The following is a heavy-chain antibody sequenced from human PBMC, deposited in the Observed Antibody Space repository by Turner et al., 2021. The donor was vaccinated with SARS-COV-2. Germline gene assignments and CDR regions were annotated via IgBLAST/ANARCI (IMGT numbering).Heavy chain of an antibody. V-gene: IGHV4-39*01. CDR3: ARHPYYYDRYEAFDI. CDR2: IYYSGST. CDR1: GGSISSSSYY. D-gene: IGHD3-22*01. J-gene: IGHJ3*02. Sequence: QLQLQESGPGLVKPSETLSLTCTVSGGSISSSSYYWGWIRQPPGKGLEWIGSIYYSGSTYYNPSLKSRDTISVDTSKNQYSLRLSSVTAADTAVYDCARHPYYYDRYEAFDIWGQGTMVTVSS.